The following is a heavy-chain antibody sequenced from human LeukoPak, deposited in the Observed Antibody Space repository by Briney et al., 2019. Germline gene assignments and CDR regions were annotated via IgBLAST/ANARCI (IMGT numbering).Heavy chain of an antibody. Sequence: GASVKVSCKASGYTFTTYGFTWVRQAPRQGLEWMGWISAYNGDTNYAQKFQGRISMTTDTSTNTANLEVRSLRSDDTAVYYCARDHSSSCQLLDYWGREPWSPSPQ. CDR1: GYTFTTYG. CDR3: ARDHSSSCQLLDY. CDR2: ISAYNGDT. D-gene: IGHD6-13*01. J-gene: IGHJ4*02. V-gene: IGHV1-18*01.